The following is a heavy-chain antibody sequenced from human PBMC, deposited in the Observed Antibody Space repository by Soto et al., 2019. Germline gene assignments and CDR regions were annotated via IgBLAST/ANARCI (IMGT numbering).Heavy chain of an antibody. CDR3: ARGPPYSSSSAANWFDP. CDR2: INPNSGGT. CDR1: GYTFTGYY. D-gene: IGHD6-13*01. Sequence: ASVKVSCKAAGYTFTGYYMHWVRQAPGQGLEWMGWINPNSGGTNYAQKFQGWVTMTRDTSISTAYMELSRLRSDDTAVYYCARGPPYSSSSAANWFDPWGQGTLVTVS. V-gene: IGHV1-2*04. J-gene: IGHJ5*02.